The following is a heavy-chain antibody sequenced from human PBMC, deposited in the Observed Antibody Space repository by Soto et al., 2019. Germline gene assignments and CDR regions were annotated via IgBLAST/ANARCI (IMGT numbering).Heavy chain of an antibody. CDR2: VSGSGGAT. D-gene: IGHD3-10*01. V-gene: IGHV3-23*01. CDR1: GFTFRIYS. CDR3: AKEGVHGWDASDT. J-gene: IGHJ3*02. Sequence: EVQLLESGGGLVQPGGSLRISCVASGFTFRIYSMTWVRQAPGKGLEWVSTVSGSGGATFYADSVKGRFTISRDNSKNAMFLEMSSLRAGDTAMYSCAKEGVHGWDASDTWGQGTMVTVSS.